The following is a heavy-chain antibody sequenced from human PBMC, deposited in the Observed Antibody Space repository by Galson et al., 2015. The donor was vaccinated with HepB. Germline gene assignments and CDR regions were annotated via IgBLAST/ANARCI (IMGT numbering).Heavy chain of an antibody. J-gene: IGHJ2*01. CDR3: ARDPHCSSTSCYNYWYFDL. CDR1: GDSVSSNDAA. V-gene: IGHV6-1*01. D-gene: IGHD2-2*02. CDR2: TFYRSKWHY. Sequence: CAISGDSVSSNDAAWNWIRQSPSRGLEWLGRTFYRSKWHYDYALSVKGRITINPDTSKNQFSLQLNSVTPEDTAVYYCARDPHCSSTSCYNYWYFDLWGRGTLVTVSS.